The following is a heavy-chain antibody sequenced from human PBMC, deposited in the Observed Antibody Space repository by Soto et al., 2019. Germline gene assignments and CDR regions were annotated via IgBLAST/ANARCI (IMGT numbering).Heavy chain of an antibody. CDR3: AKSPEKVVPAARSVYFDY. D-gene: IGHD2-2*01. CDR1: GFTFSSYA. CDR2: ISGSGGST. V-gene: IGHV3-23*01. Sequence: PGGSLRLSCAASGFTFSSYAMSWVRQAPGKGLEWVSAISGSGGSTYYADSVKGRFTISRDNSKNTLYLQMNSLRAEDTAVYYCAKSPEKVVPAARSVYFDYWGQGTLVTVSS. J-gene: IGHJ4*02.